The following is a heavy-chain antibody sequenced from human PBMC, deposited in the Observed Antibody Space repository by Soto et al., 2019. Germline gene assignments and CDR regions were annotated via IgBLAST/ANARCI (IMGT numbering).Heavy chain of an antibody. CDR2: ITYDGGSE. CDR1: GFTLSSCG. D-gene: IGHD6-19*01. J-gene: IGHJ4*02. Sequence: QVQVVESGGGVVQPGRSLRLSCAASGFTLSSCGMHWVRQAPGKGLEWVGVITYDGGSEHYADFVKGRFTISRDSSENTVYLQMNSLRVEDSAVYYCAMEQSSGYYRVVDYWGQGTRVTVSS. V-gene: IGHV3-30*03. CDR3: AMEQSSGYYRVVDY.